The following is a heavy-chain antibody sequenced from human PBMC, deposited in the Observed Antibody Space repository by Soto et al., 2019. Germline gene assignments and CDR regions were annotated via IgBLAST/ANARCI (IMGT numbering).Heavy chain of an antibody. CDR3: SRAVGGFTYGYPDY. CDR1: WFSLSTTGMC. D-gene: IGHD5-18*01. CDR2: IDWADDK. V-gene: IGHV2-70*20. J-gene: IGHJ4*02. Sequence: XAPTLVKPTQTLTLTCTFCWFSLSTTGMCVSCVRQPPGKALEWLALIDWADDKYYSTSLKTRLTISKDTSKNQVVLTMNNVETVDTATYFCSRAVGGFTYGYPDYWGQGTLVTVSS.